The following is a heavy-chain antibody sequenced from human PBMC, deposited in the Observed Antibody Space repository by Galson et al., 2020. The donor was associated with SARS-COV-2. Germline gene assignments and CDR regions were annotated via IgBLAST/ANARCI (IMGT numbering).Heavy chain of an antibody. CDR2: INPNSGGT. Sequence: ASVKVSCKASGYTFTGYYMHWVRQAPGQGLEWMGWINPNSGGTNYAQKFQGWVTMTRDTSISTAYMELSRLRSDDTAVYYCARGGETYYDILTGYYYYYYGMDVWCQGTTVTVSS. CDR3: ARGGETYYDILTGYYYYYYGMDV. D-gene: IGHD3-9*01. CDR1: GYTFTGYY. J-gene: IGHJ6*02. V-gene: IGHV1-2*04.